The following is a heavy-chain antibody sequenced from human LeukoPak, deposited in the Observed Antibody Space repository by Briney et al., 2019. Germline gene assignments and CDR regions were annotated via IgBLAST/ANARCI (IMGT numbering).Heavy chain of an antibody. D-gene: IGHD6-19*01. CDR2: ITGRGTRT. J-gene: IGHJ4*02. CDR3: AKAGIGVVGYFDY. V-gene: IGHV3-23*01. CDR1: GFAFMNYA. Sequence: QPGGSLRLSCTASGFAFMNYAMTWVRQAPGKGLEWVSAITGRGTRTYYADSVQGRFTISRDNSKNTLYLQMNSLRDEDTALYYCAKAGIGVVGYFDYWGQGTLVTVSS.